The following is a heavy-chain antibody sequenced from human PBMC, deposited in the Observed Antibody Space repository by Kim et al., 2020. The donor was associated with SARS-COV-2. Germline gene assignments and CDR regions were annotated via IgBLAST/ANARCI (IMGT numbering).Heavy chain of an antibody. CDR1: GYSFTTYY. CDR3: ARGGRLTGDDAEGFDY. J-gene: IGHJ4*02. Sequence: ASVKVSCKASGYSFTTYYIHWVRQAPGQGLEWMGILDPSADRKIFAQKFRGRVTMTRDTSTNTIYMELGSLTSEDTAIYFCARGGRLTGDDAEGFDYWGQ. CDR2: LDPSADRK. D-gene: IGHD3-9*01. V-gene: IGHV1-46*01.